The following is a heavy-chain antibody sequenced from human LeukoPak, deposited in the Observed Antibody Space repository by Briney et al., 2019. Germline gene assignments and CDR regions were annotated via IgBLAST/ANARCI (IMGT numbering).Heavy chain of an antibody. V-gene: IGHV1-2*06. CDR1: GYTFTGYY. CDR3: ARILYCGGGDCYFDY. CDR2: INPNSGGT. J-gene: IGHJ4*02. Sequence: ASVKVSCKASGYTFTGYYMHWVRQAPGQGLEWMGRINPNSGGTNYAQKFQGRVTMTRDTSISTAYMELSRLRSDDTAVYYCARILYCGGGDCYFDYWGQGTLVTASS. D-gene: IGHD2-21*01.